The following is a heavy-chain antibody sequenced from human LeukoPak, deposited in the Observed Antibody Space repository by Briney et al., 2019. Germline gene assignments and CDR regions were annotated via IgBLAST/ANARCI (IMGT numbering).Heavy chain of an antibody. CDR3: ARDRYYDFWSGSPFDY. J-gene: IGHJ4*02. D-gene: IGHD3-3*01. Sequence: PGGSLRPSCAASGFTFSSYSMNWVRQAPGKGLEWVSSISSSSSYIYYADSVKGRFTISRDNAKSSLYLQMNSLRAEDTAVYYCARDRYYDFWSGSPFDYWGQGTLVTVSS. CDR1: GFTFSSYS. CDR2: ISSSSSYI. V-gene: IGHV3-21*01.